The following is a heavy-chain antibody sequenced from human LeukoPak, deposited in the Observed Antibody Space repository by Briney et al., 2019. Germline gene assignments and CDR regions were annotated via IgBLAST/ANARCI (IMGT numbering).Heavy chain of an antibody. CDR1: GGSISSYY. CDR3: ARDQADYGGTSV. CDR2: IYYSGST. J-gene: IGHJ4*02. Sequence: SETLSLTCTVSGGSISSYYWSWIRQPPGKGLEWIGYIYYSGSTNYNPSLKSRVTISVDTSKNQFSLKLSSVTAADTAVYYCARDQADYGGTSVWGQGTLVTDSS. V-gene: IGHV4-59*01. D-gene: IGHD4-23*01.